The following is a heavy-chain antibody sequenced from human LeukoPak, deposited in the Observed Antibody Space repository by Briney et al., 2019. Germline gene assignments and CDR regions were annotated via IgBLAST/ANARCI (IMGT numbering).Heavy chain of an antibody. V-gene: IGHV3-23*01. CDR2: ISGSGGTT. CDR3: AKDLGGSGSPSRPLIDY. J-gene: IGHJ4*02. CDR1: GFTFSSYA. Sequence: GGSLRLSCAASGFTFSSYAMSWVRQAPGKGLEWVSTISGSGGTTFYADSVRGRFTISRDNSENTLYLQMNSLRAEDTAVYYRAKDLGGSGSPSRPLIDYWGQGTLVTVSS. D-gene: IGHD3-10*01.